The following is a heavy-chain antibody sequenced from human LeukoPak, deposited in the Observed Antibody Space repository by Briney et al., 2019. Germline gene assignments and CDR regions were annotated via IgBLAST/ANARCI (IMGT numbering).Heavy chain of an antibody. J-gene: IGHJ1*01. V-gene: IGHV1-69*13. D-gene: IGHD2-21*01. Sequence: SVKVSCKASGGTFSSHAISWVRQAPGQGLEWTGGIIPIFGTAKYAQKFQGRVTITADESTSTAYMELSSLRSEDTAVYYCARDSSEFRSLIPHWGQGTLVTVSS. CDR3: ARDSSEFRSLIPH. CDR1: GGTFSSHA. CDR2: IIPIFGTA.